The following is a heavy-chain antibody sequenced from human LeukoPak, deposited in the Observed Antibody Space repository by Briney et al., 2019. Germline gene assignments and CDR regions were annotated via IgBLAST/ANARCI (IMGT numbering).Heavy chain of an antibody. J-gene: IGHJ6*02. CDR1: GFTFSSYS. CDR2: ISSSSSYI. V-gene: IGHV3-21*01. CDR3: ARWARGYYGMDV. Sequence: GRSLRLSCAASGFTFSSYSMNWVRQAPGKGLEWVSSISSSSSYIYYADSVKGRFTISRDNAKNSLYLQMNSLRAEDTAVYYCARWARGYYGMDVWGQGTTVTVSS.